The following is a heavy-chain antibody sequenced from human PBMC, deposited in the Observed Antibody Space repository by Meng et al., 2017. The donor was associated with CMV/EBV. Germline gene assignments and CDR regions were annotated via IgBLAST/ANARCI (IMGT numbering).Heavy chain of an antibody. CDR1: GFTFSSYE. Sequence: GESLKISCAASGFTFSSYEMNWVRQAPGKGLEWVSYISSSGSTIYYADSVKGRFTISRDNAKNSLYLQMNSLRAEDTAVYYCARDRYGDYDFWSGYSYYYYGMDVWGQGTTVTVSS. D-gene: IGHD3-3*01. J-gene: IGHJ6*02. CDR3: ARDRYGDYDFWSGYSYYYYGMDV. V-gene: IGHV3-48*03. CDR2: ISSSGSTI.